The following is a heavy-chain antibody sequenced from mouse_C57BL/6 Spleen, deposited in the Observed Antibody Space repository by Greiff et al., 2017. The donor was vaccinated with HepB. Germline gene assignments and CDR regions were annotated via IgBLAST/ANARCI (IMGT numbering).Heavy chain of an antibody. CDR1: GYTFTSYW. D-gene: IGHD2-4*01. CDR2: IDPSDSYT. J-gene: IGHJ3*01. CDR3: ARKGRLRGFAY. Sequence: QVQLQQPGAELVKPGASVKLSCKASGYTFTSYWMQWVKQRPGQGLEWIGEIDPSDSYTNYNQKFKGMATLTVDTSSSTAYMQLSSLTSEDSAVYYCARKGRLRGFAYWGQGTLVTVSA. V-gene: IGHV1-50*01.